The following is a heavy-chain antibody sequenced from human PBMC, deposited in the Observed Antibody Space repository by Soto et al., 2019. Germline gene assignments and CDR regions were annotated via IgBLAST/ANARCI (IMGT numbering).Heavy chain of an antibody. J-gene: IGHJ5*01. Sequence: PSETLSLTCSVSGGSISSYQWSWIRQPAGKGLEWIGRIYYSGSTNYNPSLKSRVTISVDTSKNQFSLKLSSVTAADTAVYYCARESTSFDNWFDSWGQGTLVTVSS. D-gene: IGHD2-2*01. CDR2: IYYSGST. CDR1: GGSISSYQ. V-gene: IGHV4-4*07. CDR3: ARESTSFDNWFDS.